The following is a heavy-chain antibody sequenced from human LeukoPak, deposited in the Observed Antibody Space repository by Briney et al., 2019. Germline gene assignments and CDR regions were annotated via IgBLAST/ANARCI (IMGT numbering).Heavy chain of an antibody. CDR1: GGSIRNSSFY. CDR2: IYNSGTT. V-gene: IGHV4-39*01. Sequence: SETLSLTCAVSGGSIRNSSFYWGWIRQPPGKGLEWIASIYNSGTTYYNPSLKSRVTISVDTSKNQFSLKLSSVTAADTAVYYCARGGYCSGGSCYVLRYYYYYGMDVWGQGTTVTVSS. D-gene: IGHD2-15*01. CDR3: ARGGYCSGGSCYVLRYYYYYGMDV. J-gene: IGHJ6*02.